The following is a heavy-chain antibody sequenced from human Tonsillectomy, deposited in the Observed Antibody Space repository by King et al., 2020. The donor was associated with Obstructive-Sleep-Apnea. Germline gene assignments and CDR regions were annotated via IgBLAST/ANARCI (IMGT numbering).Heavy chain of an antibody. V-gene: IGHV4-31*03. Sequence: VQLQESGPGLVKPSQTLSLTCTVSGGSISSGGYYWSWIRQHPGKGLEGLGYIYYSGSTYYNPSPKSRVTISVDTSKNQFSLKLRSVTAADTAVYYCARSYGSGSYYNGNSDAFDIWGQGTMVTVSS. CDR2: IYYSGST. D-gene: IGHD3-10*01. CDR1: GGSISSGGYY. J-gene: IGHJ3*02. CDR3: ARSYGSGSYYNGNSDAFDI.